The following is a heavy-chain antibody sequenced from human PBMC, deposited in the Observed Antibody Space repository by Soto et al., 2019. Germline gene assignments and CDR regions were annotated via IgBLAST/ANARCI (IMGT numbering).Heavy chain of an antibody. CDR3: ARGSKSWFGELGRYNWFDP. CDR1: GFTFSDYY. J-gene: IGHJ5*02. Sequence: GGSLRLSCAASGFTFSDYYIGWIRQAPGKGLEWVSYISSSGSTIYYADSVKGRFTISRDNAKNSLYLQMNSLRAEDTAVYYCARGSKSWFGELGRYNWFDPWGQGTLVTVSS. V-gene: IGHV3-11*01. D-gene: IGHD3-10*01. CDR2: ISSSGSTI.